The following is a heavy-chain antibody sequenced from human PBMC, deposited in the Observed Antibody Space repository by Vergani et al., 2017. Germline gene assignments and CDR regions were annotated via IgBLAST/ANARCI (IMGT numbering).Heavy chain of an antibody. CDR2: ISVYSGDT. CDR3: ARGERTGAARY. V-gene: IGHV1-18*01. J-gene: IGHJ4*02. CDR1: GSTFSGNV. Sequence: QVQLVQSGGEVKKPGASVKVSCKASGSTFSGNVITWVGLAPGQGLEWMGWISVYSGDTSYAQKLQDRITMTTDTSTSTAYMDLRSLRSDDTAVYYCARGERTGAARYWGQGTLVTVSS. D-gene: IGHD3-16*01.